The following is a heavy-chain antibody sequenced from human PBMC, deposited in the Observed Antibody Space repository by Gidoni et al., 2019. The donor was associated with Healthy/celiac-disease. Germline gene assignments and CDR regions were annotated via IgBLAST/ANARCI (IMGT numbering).Heavy chain of an antibody. Sequence: EVQLLQSGGGLVQPGGPLILSCAPSGFTFSSYAMSWVRQAPGKGLEWVSAISGSGGSTYYADSVKGRFTISRDNSKNTLYLQMNGLRAEDTAVYYCAKATLRELVDYWGQRTLVTVSS. CDR1: GFTFSSYA. V-gene: IGHV3-23*01. D-gene: IGHD1-26*01. CDR3: AKATLRELVDY. CDR2: ISGSGGST. J-gene: IGHJ4*02.